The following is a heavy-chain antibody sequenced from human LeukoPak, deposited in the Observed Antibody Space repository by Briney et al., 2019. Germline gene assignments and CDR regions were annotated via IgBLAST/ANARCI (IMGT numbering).Heavy chain of an antibody. J-gene: IGHJ5*02. D-gene: IGHD2-15*01. V-gene: IGHV3-30*04. CDR3: AKGKNRRYCSGGSCYDWFDP. CDR2: ISYDGSDK. Sequence: GGSLRLSCAASGFTFSNYAMHWVRQAPGKGLEWVAFISYDGSDKYYADSVKGRFTISRDNSKNTLDLQMNSLRPEDTAVYYCAKGKNRRYCSGGSCYDWFDPWGQGTLVTVSS. CDR1: GFTFSNYA.